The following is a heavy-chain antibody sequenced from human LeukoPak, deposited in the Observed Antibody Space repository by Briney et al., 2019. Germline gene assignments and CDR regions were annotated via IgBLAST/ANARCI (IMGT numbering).Heavy chain of an antibody. CDR2: TSYDGSNK. CDR1: GFTFSSFS. CDR3: AKGQYSYAYWYFDL. D-gene: IGHD5-18*01. V-gene: IGHV3-30*18. J-gene: IGHJ2*01. Sequence: GGSLRLSCAATGFTFSSFSMHWVRQAPGKGLEWVAVTSYDGSNKYYADSVKGRFTISRDNSKNTLSLQMNSLRAEDTAVYYCAKGQYSYAYWYFDLWGRGTLVTVSA.